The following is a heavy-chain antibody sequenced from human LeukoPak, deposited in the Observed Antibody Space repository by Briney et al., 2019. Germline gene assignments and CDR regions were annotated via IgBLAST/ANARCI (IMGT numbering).Heavy chain of an antibody. CDR1: GFTFSSYG. J-gene: IGHJ4*02. CDR3: AKSHHVTAIDY. Sequence: GGTLRLSCAASGFTFSSYGMSWVRQAPGKGLEWVSAISGSGGSTYYADSVKGRFTISRDNSKNTLYLQMNSLRADDTAVYYCAKSHHVTAIDYWGQGTLVTVSS. D-gene: IGHD2-21*02. V-gene: IGHV3-23*01. CDR2: ISGSGGST.